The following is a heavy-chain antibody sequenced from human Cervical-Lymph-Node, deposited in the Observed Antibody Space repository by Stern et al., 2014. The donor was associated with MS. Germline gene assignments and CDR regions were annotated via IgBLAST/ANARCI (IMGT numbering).Heavy chain of an antibody. CDR1: GFTFSRYN. J-gene: IGHJ5*02. D-gene: IGHD1-14*01. Sequence: EVQLVESGGGLVQPGGSLRLSCEASGFTFSRYNMNWVRQTPGKGLEWISGISTGSSHKYYVDSVKGRFTIYRDNARGCLYLEMSSLRLEDTAVYYCAREAEETIWNWFDPWGQGTLVTVSS. V-gene: IGHV3-21*01. CDR3: AREAEETIWNWFDP. CDR2: ISTGSSHK.